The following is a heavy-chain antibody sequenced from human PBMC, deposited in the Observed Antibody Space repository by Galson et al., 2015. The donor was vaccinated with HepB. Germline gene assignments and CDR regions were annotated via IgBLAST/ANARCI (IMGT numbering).Heavy chain of an antibody. CDR1: GFTVSSNY. Sequence: SLRLSCAASGFTVSSNYMSWVRQAPGKGLEWVSYISSSSSYTNYADSVKGRFTISRDNAKNSLYLQMNSLRAEDTAVYYCARDANLYFGDKIVDYWGQGTLVTVSS. D-gene: IGHD3-16*01. CDR3: ARDANLYFGDKIVDY. CDR2: ISSSSSYT. V-gene: IGHV3-11*06. J-gene: IGHJ4*02.